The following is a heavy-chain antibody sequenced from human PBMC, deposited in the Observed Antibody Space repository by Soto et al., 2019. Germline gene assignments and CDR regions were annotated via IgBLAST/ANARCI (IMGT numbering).Heavy chain of an antibody. CDR2: IYYSGST. Sequence: SETLSLTCTVSGGSISSGGYYWCWLRQHPGKGLEWIGYIYYSGSTYYNPSLKSRVTISVDTSKNQFSLKLSSVTAANTAVYYCARCESDDGEEDYYHDGKDVWGQGTTVTVSS. V-gene: IGHV4-31*03. J-gene: IGHJ6*02. CDR1: GGSISSGGYY. D-gene: IGHD4-17*01. CDR3: ARCESDDGEEDYYHDGKDV.